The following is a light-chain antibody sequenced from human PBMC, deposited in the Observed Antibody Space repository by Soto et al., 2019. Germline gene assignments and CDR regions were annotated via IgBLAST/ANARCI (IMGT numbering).Light chain of an antibody. CDR2: SAS. CDR3: QHYGSSPST. CDR1: QSVRSSY. V-gene: IGKV3-20*01. J-gene: IGKJ1*01. Sequence: EIVLTQSPGTLSLSLGERATLSCRASQSVRSSYLAWYQQKPGQAPRLLIYSASTRAPGIPDRFSGSGSGTDFTLTISRLEPEDFAVYYCQHYGSSPSTFGRGTKVDIK.